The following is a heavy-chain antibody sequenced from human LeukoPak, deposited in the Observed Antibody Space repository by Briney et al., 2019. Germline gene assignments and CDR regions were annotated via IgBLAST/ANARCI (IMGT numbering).Heavy chain of an antibody. CDR3: ARVNSGSYDFWSGYYSYYFDY. CDR2: IYYSGIS. J-gene: IGHJ4*02. CDR1: GGSISTYY. Sequence: SETLSLTCTVSGGSISTYYWSWIRQPPGKGLEWIGYIYYSGISNYNASLKSRVTISVDTSKNQFSLRLSSVTAADTAVYYCARVNSGSYDFWSGYYSYYFDYWGQGTLVTVSS. V-gene: IGHV4-59*01. D-gene: IGHD3-3*01.